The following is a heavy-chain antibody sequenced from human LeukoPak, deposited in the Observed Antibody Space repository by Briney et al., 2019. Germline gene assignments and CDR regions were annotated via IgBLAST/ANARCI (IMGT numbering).Heavy chain of an antibody. CDR3: SRGPGVTGTIRFDY. V-gene: IGHV4-34*01. D-gene: IGHD1-7*01. Sequence: PSETLSLTCAAYGGSFSSYYWRWIRQPPGKGLEWIGEINHSGSTKYNPSLKSRVTISIDTSKNQFSLKLSSVNAADTAVYYCSRGPGVTGTIRFDYWGQGTLVTVSS. CDR1: GGSFSSYY. CDR2: INHSGST. J-gene: IGHJ4*02.